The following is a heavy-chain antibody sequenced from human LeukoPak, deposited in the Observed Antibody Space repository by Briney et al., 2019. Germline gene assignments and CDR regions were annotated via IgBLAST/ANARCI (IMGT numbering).Heavy chain of an antibody. CDR3: ARDWTYYDSSGYYPSPIHY. V-gene: IGHV3-21*01. J-gene: IGHJ4*02. D-gene: IGHD3-22*01. Sequence: GGSLRLSCAASGFTFSSYSMNWVRQAPGEGLEWVSSISSSSSYIYYADSVKGRFTISRDNAKNSLYLQMNSLRAEDTAVYYCARDWTYYDSSGYYPSPIHYWGQGTLVTVSS. CDR1: GFTFSSYS. CDR2: ISSSSSYI.